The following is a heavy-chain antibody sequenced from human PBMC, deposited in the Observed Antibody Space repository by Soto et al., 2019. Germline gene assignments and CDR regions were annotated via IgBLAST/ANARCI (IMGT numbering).Heavy chain of an antibody. V-gene: IGHV3-21*01. CDR1: GFTFSSYS. Sequence: LRLSCAASGFTFSSYSMNWVRQAPGKGLEWVSSISSSGSYIYYADSVKGRFTISRDNAKNSLYLQMNSLRAEDTAVYYCARDSDYDYIWGSYRPDWFDPWGQGTLVTVSS. D-gene: IGHD3-16*02. CDR3: ARDSDYDYIWGSYRPDWFDP. J-gene: IGHJ5*02. CDR2: ISSSGSYI.